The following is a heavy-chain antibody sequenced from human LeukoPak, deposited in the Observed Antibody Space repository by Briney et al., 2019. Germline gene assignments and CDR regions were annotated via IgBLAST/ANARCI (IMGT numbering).Heavy chain of an antibody. CDR2: IYSGGTT. CDR3: ARGPMSGSYYIDY. Sequence: GGSLRLSCAASGFTVSSNYMSWVRQAPGKGLEWVSVIYSGGTTYYADSVKGRFTISRDNSKNTLYLQMNSLRAEDTAVYYCARGPMSGSYYIDYWGQGTLVTVSS. D-gene: IGHD1-26*01. V-gene: IGHV3-66*01. J-gene: IGHJ4*02. CDR1: GFTVSSNY.